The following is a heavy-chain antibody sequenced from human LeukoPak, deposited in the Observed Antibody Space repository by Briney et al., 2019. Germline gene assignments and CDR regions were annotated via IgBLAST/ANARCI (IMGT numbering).Heavy chain of an antibody. J-gene: IGHJ4*02. CDR3: ARVPDYYDSSAYRDY. CDR1: GYTFTSYD. CDR2: INPNSGGT. D-gene: IGHD3-22*01. Sequence: ASVKVSCKASGYTFTSYDINWVRQAPGQGLEWMGWINPNSGGTNYAQKFQGRVTMTRDTSISTAYMELSRLRSDDTAVYYCARVPDYYDSSAYRDYWGQGTLVTVSS. V-gene: IGHV1-2*02.